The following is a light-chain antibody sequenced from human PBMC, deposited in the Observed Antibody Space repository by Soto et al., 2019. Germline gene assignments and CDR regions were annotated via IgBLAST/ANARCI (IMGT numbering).Light chain of an antibody. CDR2: DAS. Sequence: IVFTQCPSTLSLSQVGTATLSCRASLSVSNYLAWYQQKPGQAPRLLIYDASNTATGIPARFSGSGSGTEFTLPILRLEPEDFAVYYCQQYSVSLSFGQGTRLEI. V-gene: IGKV3-11*01. CDR3: QQYSVSLS. J-gene: IGKJ5*01. CDR1: LSVSNY.